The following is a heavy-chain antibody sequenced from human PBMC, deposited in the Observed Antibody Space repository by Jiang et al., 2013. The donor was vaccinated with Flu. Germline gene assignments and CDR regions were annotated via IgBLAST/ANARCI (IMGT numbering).Heavy chain of an antibody. Sequence: SGAEVKKPGASVKVSCKASGYTFTSYGISWVRQAPGQGLEWMGWISAYNGNTNYAQKLQGRVTMTTDTSTSTAYMELRSLRSDDTAVYYCARSPLAGYSSSWYTRPIFDYWGQGTLVTVSS. V-gene: IGHV1-18*04. D-gene: IGHD6-13*01. CDR1: GYTFTSYG. CDR3: ARSPLAGYSSSWYTRPIFDY. J-gene: IGHJ4*02. CDR2: ISAYNGNT.